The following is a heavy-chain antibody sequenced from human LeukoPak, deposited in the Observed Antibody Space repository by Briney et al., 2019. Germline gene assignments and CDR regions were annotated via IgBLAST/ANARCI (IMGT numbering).Heavy chain of an antibody. CDR1: GFTFRSDG. J-gene: IGHJ4*02. D-gene: IGHD6-6*01. CDR3: AKDLATKYTLDY. Sequence: PGVSLRLYCAGSGFTFRSDGIHWHAHAPGQELEGVALISYDGSDKFFADSVRGRFTISRDNSKNTLYLQMNSLRAEDTAVYYCAKDLATKYTLDYWGQGTLVTVSS. CDR2: ISYDGSDK. V-gene: IGHV3-30*18.